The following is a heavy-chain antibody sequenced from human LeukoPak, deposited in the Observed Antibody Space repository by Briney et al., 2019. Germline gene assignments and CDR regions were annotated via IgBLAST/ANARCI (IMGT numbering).Heavy chain of an antibody. D-gene: IGHD2-15*01. CDR1: GDSVSSTDGVA. Sequence: SQTLSLTCAISGDSVSSTDGVAWNLIRQSPSRGLEWLGRTYYRSRWLNDYAGSVRGRIAVNPDTSKNQFSLVLNSVTADDTAAYYCARGKWSGFDIWGQGTDVTVSS. V-gene: IGHV6-1*01. CDR2: TYYRSRWLN. CDR3: ARGKWSGFDI. J-gene: IGHJ3*02.